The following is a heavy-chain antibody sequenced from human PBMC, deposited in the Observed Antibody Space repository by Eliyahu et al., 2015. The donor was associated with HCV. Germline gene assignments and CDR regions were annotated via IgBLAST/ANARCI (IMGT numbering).Heavy chain of an antibody. V-gene: IGHV1-2*06. J-gene: IGHJ4*02. CDR3: ARGHNYGYEY. D-gene: IGHD5-18*01. CDR1: GYTFTDYX. Sequence: QVQLVQSGAEVKKPGASVKVSCKASGYTFTDYXTHWVRQAPGQGLEWMGRTIPNSGGTNYAQKFQGRVTMTRDTSISTAYMELSSLRSDDTAVYYCARGHNYGYEYWGQGTLVTVSS. CDR2: TIPNSGGT.